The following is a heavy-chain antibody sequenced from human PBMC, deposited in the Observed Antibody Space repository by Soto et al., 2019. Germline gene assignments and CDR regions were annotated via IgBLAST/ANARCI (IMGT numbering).Heavy chain of an antibody. V-gene: IGHV5-10-1*01. CDR3: ARRIEKDAFDV. D-gene: IGHD2-21*01. CDR1: GYNFTSYW. CDR2: IDPSDSYN. Sequence: GESLKISCKASGYNFTSYWISWVRQMPGKGLEWMGRIDPSDSYNSYSPSFQGHVTISGDKSINTAYLQWSSLKASDTAIYYCARRIEKDAFDVRGQGTMVTVSS. J-gene: IGHJ3*01.